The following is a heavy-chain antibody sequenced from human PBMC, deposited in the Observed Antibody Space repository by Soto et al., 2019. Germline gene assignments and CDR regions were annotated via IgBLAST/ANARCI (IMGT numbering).Heavy chain of an antibody. Sequence: SETLSLTCAVSGGSVSSANYYWSGIRHPPGKGLEWIGYIYYSGSTNYNPSLTSRVTISVDTSKNQFSLKLSSVTAADTAVYYCARDEQQLATGGFDPWGQGTLVTVSS. V-gene: IGHV4-61*01. J-gene: IGHJ5*02. CDR2: IYYSGST. D-gene: IGHD6-13*01. CDR3: ARDEQQLATGGFDP. CDR1: GGSVSSANYY.